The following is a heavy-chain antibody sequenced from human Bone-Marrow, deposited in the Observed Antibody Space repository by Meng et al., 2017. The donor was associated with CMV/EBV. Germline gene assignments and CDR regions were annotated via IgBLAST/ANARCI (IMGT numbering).Heavy chain of an antibody. CDR2: ISTDNGDT. CDR3: ARSIGSRYPHYGLDV. D-gene: IGHD6-6*01. CDR1: GYIFTSYG. Sequence: ASVMLFCKPSGYIFTSYGMSWVRQAPGQGLEWMGWISTDNGDTSYAQKFQGRITMTTDASTSTAYMELRSLRSDDSAVYYCARSIGSRYPHYGLDVWGQGNTVTVSS. J-gene: IGHJ6*02. V-gene: IGHV1-18*01.